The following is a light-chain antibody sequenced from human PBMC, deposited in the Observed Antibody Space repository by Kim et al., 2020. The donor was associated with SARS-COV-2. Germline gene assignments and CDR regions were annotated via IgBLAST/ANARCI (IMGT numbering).Light chain of an antibody. V-gene: IGLV3-25*03. Sequence: SYELTQPPSVSVFPGQTARITCSGDALPKQFAYWYQQKPGQAPVVVIYKDSERPSAIPERFSGSSSGTAVTLTISGVQAEDEADYYCQSADSSGTYVVFGGGTQLTVL. CDR1: ALPKQF. CDR3: QSADSSGTYVV. J-gene: IGLJ3*02. CDR2: KDS.